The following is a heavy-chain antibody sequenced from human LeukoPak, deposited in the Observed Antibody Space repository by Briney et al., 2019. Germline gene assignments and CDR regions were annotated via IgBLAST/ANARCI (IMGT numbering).Heavy chain of an antibody. CDR1: GGSISSSSYY. Sequence: SETLSLTCTVSGGSISSSSYYWGWIRQPPGKGLEWIGSIYYSGSTNYNPSLKSRVTISVDTSKNQFSLKLSSVTAADTAVYYCARTITIFGVVTHSPAFDPWGQGTQVTVSS. CDR3: ARTITIFGVVTHSPAFDP. CDR2: IYYSGST. J-gene: IGHJ5*02. V-gene: IGHV4-39*07. D-gene: IGHD3-3*01.